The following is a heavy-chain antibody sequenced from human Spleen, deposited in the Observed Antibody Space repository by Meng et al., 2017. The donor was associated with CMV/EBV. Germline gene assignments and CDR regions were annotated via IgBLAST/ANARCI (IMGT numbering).Heavy chain of an antibody. CDR3: ARDSGAYPISYFDY. V-gene: IGHV1-69*05. Sequence: ASGGTFRGYAVSWVRQAPGQGLEWMGGIISIFGTASYAQKFQGRLTINTDESTDTAYMELDSLRSEDTAVYYCARDSGAYPISYFDYWGQGALVTVSS. CDR1: GGTFRGYA. D-gene: IGHD3-3*01. J-gene: IGHJ4*02. CDR2: IISIFGTA.